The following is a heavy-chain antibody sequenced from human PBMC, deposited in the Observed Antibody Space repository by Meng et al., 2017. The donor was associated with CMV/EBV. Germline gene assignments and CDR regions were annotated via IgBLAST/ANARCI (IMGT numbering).Heavy chain of an antibody. D-gene: IGHD4-23*01. J-gene: IGHJ5*02. Sequence: GESLKISCAASGFTFSDYYMSWIRQAPGKGLEWVSYISSSGSTIYYADSVKGRFTISRDNAKNSLYLQMNSLRAEDTAVYYCARDPSTTVVTWGYKWFDPWGQGTLVTVSS. V-gene: IGHV3-11*01. CDR3: ARDPSTTVVTWGYKWFDP. CDR1: GFTFSDYY. CDR2: ISSSGSTI.